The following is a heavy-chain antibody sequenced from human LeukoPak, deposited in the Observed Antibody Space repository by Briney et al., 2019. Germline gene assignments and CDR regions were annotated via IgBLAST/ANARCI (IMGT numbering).Heavy chain of an antibody. J-gene: IGHJ5*02. D-gene: IGHD3-22*01. CDR2: IYTSGST. V-gene: IGHV4-4*07. CDR3: AREAVIVVDTNWFDP. CDR1: GGSISSYY. Sequence: SETLSLTCTVSGGSISSYYWSWIRQPAGKGLEWIGRIYTSGSTNYNPSLKSRVTMSVDTSKNQFSLKLSSVTAADTAVYYCAREAVIVVDTNWFDPWGQGTLVTVSS.